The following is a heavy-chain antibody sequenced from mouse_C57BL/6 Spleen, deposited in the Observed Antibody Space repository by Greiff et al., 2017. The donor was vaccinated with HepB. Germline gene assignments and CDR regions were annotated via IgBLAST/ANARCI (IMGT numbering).Heavy chain of an antibody. Sequence: VQLQQSGPELVKPGASVKISCKASGYTFTDYYMNWVKQSHGKSLEWIGDINPNNGGTSYNQKFKGKATLTVDKSSSTAYMELRSLTSEGSAVYYCARPFYWYFDVWGTGTTVTVSS. CDR2: INPNNGGT. J-gene: IGHJ1*03. V-gene: IGHV1-26*01. CDR3: ARPFYWYFDV. CDR1: GYTFTDYY.